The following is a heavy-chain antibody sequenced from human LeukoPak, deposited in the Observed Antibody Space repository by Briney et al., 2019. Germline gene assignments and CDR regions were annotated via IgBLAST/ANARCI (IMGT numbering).Heavy chain of an antibody. V-gene: IGHV3-30*09. CDR3: ARVQGYSSGWPSYYYYYYMDV. D-gene: IGHD6-19*01. CDR1: GLIFSDYV. J-gene: IGHJ6*03. Sequence: GALRLSCAASGLIFSDYVMHWVRQAPGKGLEWVAVISYDGSNKYYADSVKGRFAISRDNSKNTLYLQMNSLRAEDTAVYYCARVQGYSSGWPSYYYYYYMDVWGKGTTVTVSS. CDR2: ISYDGSNK.